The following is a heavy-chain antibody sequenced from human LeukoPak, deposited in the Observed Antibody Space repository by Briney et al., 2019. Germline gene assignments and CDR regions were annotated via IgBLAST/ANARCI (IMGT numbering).Heavy chain of an antibody. CDR1: GGSFSGYY. V-gene: IGHV4-34*01. CDR2: VYYTGTT. J-gene: IGHJ3*02. D-gene: IGHD3-10*01. CDR3: ARRDAIRGGFDAFDI. Sequence: SETLSLTCAVYGGSFSGYYWSWIRQPPGKGLDWLGNVYYTGTTYYNPSLEGRVTISVDTSNNHFSLRLTSVTAADTAVYYCARRDAIRGGFDAFDIWGQGTTVTVSS.